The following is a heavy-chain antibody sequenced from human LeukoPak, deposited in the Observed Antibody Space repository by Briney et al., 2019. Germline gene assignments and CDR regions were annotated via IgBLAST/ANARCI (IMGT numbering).Heavy chain of an antibody. Sequence: SETLSLTCTVYGGSFSGYYWSWIRQPPGKGLEWIGEINHSGSTNYNPSLKSRVTISVDTSKNQFSLKLSSVTAADTAVYYCARGPYDYGDYGGSFDYWGQGTLVTVSS. CDR3: ARGPYDYGDYGGSFDY. CDR2: INHSGST. CDR1: GGSFSGYY. J-gene: IGHJ4*02. D-gene: IGHD4-17*01. V-gene: IGHV4-34*01.